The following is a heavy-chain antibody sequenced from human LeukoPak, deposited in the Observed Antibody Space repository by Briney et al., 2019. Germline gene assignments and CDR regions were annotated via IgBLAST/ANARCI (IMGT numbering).Heavy chain of an antibody. CDR3: ARDFYVGSKSYYIGY. J-gene: IGHJ4*01. CDR1: GFTFSTYG. Sequence: PGGSLRLSCAASGFTFSTYGMHWVRQAPGKGLGWVAVIWYDGSNKYYADSVKGRLTISRDNSKNTLYLQMNSLRAEDTAVYYCARDFYVGSKSYYIGYWGHGTLVTVSS. D-gene: IGHD3-10*01. V-gene: IGHV3-33*01. CDR2: IWYDGSNK.